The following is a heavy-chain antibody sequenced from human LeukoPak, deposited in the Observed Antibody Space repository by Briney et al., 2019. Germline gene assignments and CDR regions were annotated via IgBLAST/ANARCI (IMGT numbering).Heavy chain of an antibody. CDR1: GGSISSSSYY. V-gene: IGHV4-39*01. J-gene: IGHJ5*02. CDR2: FYYTGST. Sequence: SETLSLTCTVSGGSISSSSYYWGWIRQPPGKGLEWIGHFYYTGSTYYNPSLKSRVTISVDTSKNQFSLKMNSVTAADTAVYYCASLIQGGWFDPWGQGTLVSVSS. CDR3: ASLIQGGWFDP. D-gene: IGHD2-8*01.